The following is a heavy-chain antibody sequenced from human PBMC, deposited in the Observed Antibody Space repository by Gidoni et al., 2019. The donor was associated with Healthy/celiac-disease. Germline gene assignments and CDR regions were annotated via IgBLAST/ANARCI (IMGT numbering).Heavy chain of an antibody. CDR3: ARHLPRELSQFDP. V-gene: IGHV4-39*01. D-gene: IGHD3-16*02. Sequence: QLQLQESGPGLVKPSETLSLTCTVSGGPIRSSSYYWGWIRQPPGKGLGWIGSIYYSGSTYYNPSLKSRVTISVDTSKNQFSLKLSSVTAADTAVYYCARHLPRELSQFDPWGQGTLVTVSS. J-gene: IGHJ5*02. CDR2: IYYSGST. CDR1: GGPIRSSSYY.